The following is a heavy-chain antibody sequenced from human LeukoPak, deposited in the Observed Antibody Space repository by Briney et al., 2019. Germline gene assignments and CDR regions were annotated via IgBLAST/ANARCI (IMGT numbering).Heavy chain of an antibody. CDR1: GFTFSSYG. CDR3: AKDREVRGVIYYMDV. Sequence: PGGSLRLSCAASGFTFSSYGMSWVRQAPGKGLEWVSAISGSGGSTYYADSVKGRFTISRDNSKNTLYLQMNSLRAEDTAVYYCAKDREVRGVIYYMDVWGKGTTVTISS. CDR2: ISGSGGST. J-gene: IGHJ6*03. D-gene: IGHD3-10*01. V-gene: IGHV3-23*01.